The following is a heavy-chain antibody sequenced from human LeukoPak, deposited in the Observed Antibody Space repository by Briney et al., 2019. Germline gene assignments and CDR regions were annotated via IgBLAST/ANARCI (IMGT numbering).Heavy chain of an antibody. V-gene: IGHV4-59*12. D-gene: IGHD4-17*01. J-gene: IGHJ4*02. CDR1: GGSISSYY. Sequence: SETLSLTCTVSGGSISSYYWSWIRQPPGKGLEWIGYIYYSGSTNYNPSLKSRVTISVDTSKNQFSLKLSSVTAADTAVYYCARDDYGDYFDYWGQGTLVTVSS. CDR3: ARDDYGDYFDY. CDR2: IYYSGST.